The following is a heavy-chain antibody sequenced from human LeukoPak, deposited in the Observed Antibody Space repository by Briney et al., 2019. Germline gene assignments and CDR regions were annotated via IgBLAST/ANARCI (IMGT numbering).Heavy chain of an antibody. CDR1: GGSISSSSYY. CDR3: ARRHLMVGTTNGAFEI. Sequence: ASETLSLTCTVSGGSISSSSYYWGWLRQPPGKGLEWIESIYYSGDTYYNPSLQSRVTISVDTSKNQFSLNLSSVTAADTAVYYCARRHLMVGTTNGAFEIWGQGTMVTVSS. V-gene: IGHV4-39*01. J-gene: IGHJ3*02. CDR2: IYYSGDT. D-gene: IGHD2-8*01.